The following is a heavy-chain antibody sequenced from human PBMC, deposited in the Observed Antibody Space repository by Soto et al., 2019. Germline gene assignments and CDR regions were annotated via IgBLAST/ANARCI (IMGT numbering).Heavy chain of an antibody. V-gene: IGHV4-30-4*01. D-gene: IGHD2-21*01. CDR1: GGSISTVDYW. Sequence: QVQLQESGPGLVKPSQTLSLTCTVSGGSISTVDYWWSWIRQSPDMGLEWIGHIYDGGRTYNNPSIASRVTMAVDTSAGQRSLTVRPVSAADTAVAYCSGVPSVDQVGSWGPGTLVTVSS. CDR3: SGVPSVDQVGS. J-gene: IGHJ4*02. CDR2: IYDGGRT.